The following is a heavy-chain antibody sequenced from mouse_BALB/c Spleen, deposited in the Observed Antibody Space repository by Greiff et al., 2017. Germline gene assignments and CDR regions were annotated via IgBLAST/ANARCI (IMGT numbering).Heavy chain of an antibody. V-gene: IGHV14-3*02. CDR3: AQRGLYAMDY. J-gene: IGHJ4*01. D-gene: IGHD4-1*02. CDR2: IDPANGNT. CDR1: GFNIKDTY. Sequence: EVKLQESGAEFVKPGASVKLSCTASGFNIKDTYMHWVKQRPEQGLEWIGRIDPANGNTKYDPKFQGKATITADTSSNTAYLQLRSLTSEDTAVYYCAQRGLYAMDYWGQGTSVTVSS.